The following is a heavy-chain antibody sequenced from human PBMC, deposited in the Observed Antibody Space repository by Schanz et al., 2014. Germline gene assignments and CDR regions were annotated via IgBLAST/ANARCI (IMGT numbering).Heavy chain of an antibody. V-gene: IGHV3-23*01. CDR2: ISASGGTT. CDR3: VRDSFFAFDY. Sequence: EVQLLESGGGLVQPGGSLRLSCAASGFTFSAYAMTWVRQIPGKGLEWVSAISASGGTTYYADSVKGRFTISRDNSKNTLYLQMNSLRAEDTAVYYCVRDSFFAFDYWGQGTLVTVSS. CDR1: GFTFSAYA. D-gene: IGHD3-3*01. J-gene: IGHJ4*02.